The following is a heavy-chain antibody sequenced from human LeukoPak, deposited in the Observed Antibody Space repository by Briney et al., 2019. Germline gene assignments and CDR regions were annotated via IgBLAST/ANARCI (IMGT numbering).Heavy chain of an antibody. D-gene: IGHD1-26*01. J-gene: IGHJ4*02. CDR3: AKDAVGTTFGYYFDY. Sequence: GGSLRLSCAASGFTLSNYAMSWVRQAPGKGLEWVSGISGRGGSTYYADSVKGRFAISRDNSKNTLYLQLISPRAEDTAVYYCAKDAVGTTFGYYFDYWGQGALVTVSS. CDR1: GFTLSNYA. V-gene: IGHV3-23*01. CDR2: ISGRGGST.